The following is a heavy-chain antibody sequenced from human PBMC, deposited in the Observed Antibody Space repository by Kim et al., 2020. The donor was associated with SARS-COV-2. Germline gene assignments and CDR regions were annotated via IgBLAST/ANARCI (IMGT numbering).Heavy chain of an antibody. Sequence: GGSLRLSCAASGFTFDDYAMHWVRQAPGKGLEWVSGISWNSGSIGYADSVKGRFTISRDNAKNSLYLQMNSLRAEDTALYYCAKDFGLRKVYAILYYFDYWGQGTLVTVSS. D-gene: IGHD2-8*01. CDR2: ISWNSGSI. CDR1: GFTFDDYA. J-gene: IGHJ4*02. CDR3: AKDFGLRKVYAILYYFDY. V-gene: IGHV3-9*01.